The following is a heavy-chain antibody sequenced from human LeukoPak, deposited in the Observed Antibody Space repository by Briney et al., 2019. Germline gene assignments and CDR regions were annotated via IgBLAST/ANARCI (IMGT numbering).Heavy chain of an antibody. Sequence: GGSLRLSCAASGFTVSSNYMSWVRQAPGKGLEWVSVLYSGGTTYYADSVKGRFTISRDNSKNTLYLQMNNLRADDSAVYYCARQVSGALDIWGQGALVTVSS. J-gene: IGHJ3*02. V-gene: IGHV3-53*01. CDR2: LYSGGTT. CDR3: ARQVSGALDI. CDR1: GFTVSSNY.